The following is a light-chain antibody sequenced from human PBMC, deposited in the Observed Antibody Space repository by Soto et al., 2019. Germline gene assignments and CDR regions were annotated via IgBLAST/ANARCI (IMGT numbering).Light chain of an antibody. CDR2: GAS. Sequence: VFTLSPATVSLSLGERATLSCRASQSIGGRKVAWFQQKPGQAPRLLIYGASSRGSGIPDRFSGGGSGTDFTLTISRLEPEDFAVYFCLQYETAPLTFGGGAKADIK. J-gene: IGKJ4*01. CDR3: LQYETAPLT. CDR1: QSIGGRK. V-gene: IGKV3-20*01.